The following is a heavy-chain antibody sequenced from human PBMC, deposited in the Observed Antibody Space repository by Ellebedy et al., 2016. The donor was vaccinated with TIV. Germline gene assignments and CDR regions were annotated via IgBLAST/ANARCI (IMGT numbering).Heavy chain of an antibody. CDR1: GFTFRSYA. J-gene: IGHJ6*02. V-gene: IGHV3-30*14. CDR3: VRDMYDLSSGAAYQHSVMAV. D-gene: IGHD3-3*01. CDR2: MSYDGTNK. Sequence: PGGSLRLSCAASGFTFRSYAMHRVRQAPGKGLEWVTLMSYDGTNKQYADFVKGRFTISRDNSNNSLFLQMTSLRAEDTAVYYCVRDMYDLSSGAAYQHSVMAVWGRGTTVTVSS.